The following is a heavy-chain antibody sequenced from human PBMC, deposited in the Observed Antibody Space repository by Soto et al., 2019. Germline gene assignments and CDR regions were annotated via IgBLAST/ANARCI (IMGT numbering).Heavy chain of an antibody. D-gene: IGHD1-7*01. Sequence: SQTFSLTCAISGDSVSSNSAAWNWLRQSPSRGLEWLGRTYYRSKWYNDYAVSVKSRITINPDTSKNQFSLQLNSVTPEDTAVYYCARWANWNYVLDYYYYGMDVWGQGTTVTVSS. V-gene: IGHV6-1*01. CDR2: TYYRSKWYN. CDR1: GDSVSSNSAA. J-gene: IGHJ6*02. CDR3: ARWANWNYVLDYYYYGMDV.